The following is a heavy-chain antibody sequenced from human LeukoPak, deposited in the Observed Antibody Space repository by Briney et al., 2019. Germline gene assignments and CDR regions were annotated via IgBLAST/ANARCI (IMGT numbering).Heavy chain of an antibody. D-gene: IGHD4-17*01. CDR2: INPNSGGT. V-gene: IGHV1-2*02. Sequence: GASVKVSCKASGYTFTGYYMHWVRQAPGQGLEWMGWINPNSGGTNYAQKFQGRVTMTRDTSISTAYMELSRLGSDDTAVYYCARERASGDPTGYGMDVWGQGTTVTVSS. CDR1: GYTFTGYY. CDR3: ARERASGDPTGYGMDV. J-gene: IGHJ6*02.